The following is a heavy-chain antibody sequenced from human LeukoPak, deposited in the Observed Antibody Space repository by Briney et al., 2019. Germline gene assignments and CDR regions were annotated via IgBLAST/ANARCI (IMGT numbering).Heavy chain of an antibody. J-gene: IGHJ6*02. CDR2: IKSKTDGGTT. V-gene: IGHV3-15*01. CDR3: AKATNFRGPHFEYYYGMDV. D-gene: IGHD3-9*01. CDR1: GFTFSNAW. Sequence: GGSLRLSCAASGFTFSNAWMSWVRQAPGKGLEWVGRIKSKTDGGTTDYAAPVKGRFTISRDDSKNTLYLQMNSLKTEDTAVYYCAKATNFRGPHFEYYYGMDVWGQGTTVTVSS.